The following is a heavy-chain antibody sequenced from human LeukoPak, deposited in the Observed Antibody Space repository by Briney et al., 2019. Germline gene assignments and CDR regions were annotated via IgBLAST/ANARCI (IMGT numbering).Heavy chain of an antibody. V-gene: IGHV7-4-1*02. CDR2: INTNTGNP. Sequence: ASVKVSCKTSGYTFSDYYIHWIRQAPGQGLEWVGWINTNTGNPTYAQGFTGRFVFSLDTSVSTAYLQISSLKAEDTAVYYCARKPSTRDYYYYYMDVWGKGTTVTVSS. CDR1: GYTFSDYY. CDR3: ARKPSTRDYYYYYMDV. J-gene: IGHJ6*03.